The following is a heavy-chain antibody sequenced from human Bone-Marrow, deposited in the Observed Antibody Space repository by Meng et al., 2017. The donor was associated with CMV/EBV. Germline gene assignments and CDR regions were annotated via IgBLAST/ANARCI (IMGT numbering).Heavy chain of an antibody. CDR3: ARDRIVLIPAASPYGMDV. V-gene: IGHV1-69*04. CDR2: IIPILGIA. CDR1: GGTFSSYT. Sequence: SVKVSCKASGGTFSSYTIIWVRQAPGQGLEWMGRIIPILGIANYAQKFQGRVTITADKSTSTAYMELSSLRSEDTAVYYCARDRIVLIPAASPYGMDVWGQGTTVTVSS. D-gene: IGHD2-2*01. J-gene: IGHJ6*02.